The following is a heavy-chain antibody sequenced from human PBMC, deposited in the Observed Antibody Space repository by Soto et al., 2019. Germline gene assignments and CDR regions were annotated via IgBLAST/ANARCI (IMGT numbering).Heavy chain of an antibody. V-gene: IGHV4-34*01. D-gene: IGHD3-9*01. Sequence: SETLSLTCAVYGGSFSGYYWSWIRQPPGKGLEWIGEINHSGSTNYNPSLKSRVTISVDTSKNQFSLKLSSVTAVDTAVYYCARPDFHYDILPGRPSYYYGMEVGGQGPTVPVSS. CDR2: INHSGST. CDR3: ARPDFHYDILPGRPSYYYGMEV. CDR1: GGSFSGYY. J-gene: IGHJ6*02.